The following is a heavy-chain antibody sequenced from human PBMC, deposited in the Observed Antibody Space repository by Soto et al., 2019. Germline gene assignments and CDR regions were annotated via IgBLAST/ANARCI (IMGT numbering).Heavy chain of an antibody. Sequence: QVQLVESGGGLVKPGGSLGLSCAASGFTFSDYYMSWIRQAPGKGLEWVSYISSRSSTIFYAESVKGRFTISRDNVKNSLYLQMNSLRAEDTAVYYCASGTNGAFFVYWGQGILVTVSS. CDR2: ISSRSSTI. D-gene: IGHD2-8*01. CDR3: ASGTNGAFFVY. CDR1: GFTFSDYY. J-gene: IGHJ4*02. V-gene: IGHV3-11*01.